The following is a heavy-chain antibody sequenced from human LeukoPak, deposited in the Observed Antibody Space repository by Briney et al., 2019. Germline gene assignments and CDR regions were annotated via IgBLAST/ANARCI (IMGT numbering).Heavy chain of an antibody. J-gene: IGHJ5*02. CDR2: IYYSGST. Sequence: PSETLSLTCTVSGGSISSSSYYWGWIRQPPGKGLEWIGSIYYSGSTYYNPSLKSRVTISVDTSKNQFSLKLSSVTAADTAVYYCARGRRDYDSSGPAPLNWFDPWGQGTLVTVSS. CDR1: GGSISSSSYY. D-gene: IGHD3-22*01. V-gene: IGHV4-39*07. CDR3: ARGRRDYDSSGPAPLNWFDP.